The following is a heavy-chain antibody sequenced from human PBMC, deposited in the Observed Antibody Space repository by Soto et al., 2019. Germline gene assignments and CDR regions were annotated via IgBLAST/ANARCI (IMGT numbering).Heavy chain of an antibody. CDR3: ARDNHGDYSFDY. V-gene: IGHV1-18*01. Sequence: QVQLVQSGAEVKKPGASVKVSCKASGYTFTSYGISWVRQAPGQGLEWMGWISAYNGNTNYAQKVQGRVTMTTDTATTTAYMELRSLRSDDTDVYYCARDNHGDYSFDYWGQGTLVTVSS. J-gene: IGHJ4*02. CDR2: ISAYNGNT. D-gene: IGHD4-17*01. CDR1: GYTFTSYG.